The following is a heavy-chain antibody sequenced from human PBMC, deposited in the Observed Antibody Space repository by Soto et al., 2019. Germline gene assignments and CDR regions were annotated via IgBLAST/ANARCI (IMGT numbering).Heavy chain of an antibody. CDR2: IYHSGST. V-gene: IGHV4-30-2*01. D-gene: IGHD2-2*01. Sequence: SETPSLTCAVSGETICSGGYSWSWIRQPPGKGLEWIGYIYHSGSTYYNPSLKSRVTISVDRSKNQFSLKLSSVTAADTAVYYCARVPDRWGQGTLVTVSS. CDR1: GETICSGGYS. CDR3: ARVPDR. J-gene: IGHJ5*02.